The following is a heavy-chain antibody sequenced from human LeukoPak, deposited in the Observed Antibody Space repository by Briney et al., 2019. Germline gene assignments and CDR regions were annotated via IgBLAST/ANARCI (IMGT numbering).Heavy chain of an antibody. J-gene: IGHJ4*02. D-gene: IGHD3-3*01. V-gene: IGHV4-59*12. CDR1: GSSISSYY. CDR3: ARDGGITIFGVVHLDY. Sequence: SETQSLTCTVSGSSISSYYWSWIRQPPGKGLEWIGYIYYSGSTNYNPSLKSRVTISVDTSKNQFSLKLSSVTAADTAVYYCARDGGITIFGVVHLDYWGQGTLVTVSS. CDR2: IYYSGST.